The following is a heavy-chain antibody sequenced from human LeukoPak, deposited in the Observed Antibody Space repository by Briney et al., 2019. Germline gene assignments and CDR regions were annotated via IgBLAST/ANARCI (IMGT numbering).Heavy chain of an antibody. Sequence: SQTLSLTCAVSGGSISSGGYSWSWIRQPPGKGLEWIGYIYHSGSTYYNPSLKSRVTISVDRSKNQFSLELSFVTAADTAVYYCARTSIAARRANAFDIWGQGTMVTVSS. CDR3: ARTSIAARRANAFDI. CDR1: GGSISSGGYS. V-gene: IGHV4-30-2*01. J-gene: IGHJ3*02. D-gene: IGHD6-6*01. CDR2: IYHSGST.